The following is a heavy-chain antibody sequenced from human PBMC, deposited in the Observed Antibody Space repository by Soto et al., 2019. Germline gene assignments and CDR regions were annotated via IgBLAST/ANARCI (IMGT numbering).Heavy chain of an antibody. CDR2: IHHSGST. CDR3: ARGETQQQRDF. D-gene: IGHD6-13*01. J-gene: IGHJ4*02. CDR1: GDSIISSKW. Sequence: QVQLQESGPGLVKPSGTLSLSCAVSGDSIISSKWWSWVRQPPGKGLEWIGEIHHSGSTKYNPSLKSRVIISVDKSKNQFSLQGTSLTDADTAVYFCARGETQQQRDFWGQGTLVSVSS. V-gene: IGHV4-4*02.